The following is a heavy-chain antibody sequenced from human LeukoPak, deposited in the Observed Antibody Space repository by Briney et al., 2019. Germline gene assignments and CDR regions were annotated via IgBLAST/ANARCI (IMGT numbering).Heavy chain of an antibody. J-gene: IGHJ6*03. V-gene: IGHV3-64*01. CDR2: ISSNGGST. CDR1: GFTFSSYA. CDR3: ARGPREGYYDSSGYSFTHYYYYYMDV. Sequence: PGGSLRLSCAASGFTFSSYAMHWVRQAPGKGLEYVSAISSNGGSTYYANSVKGRFTISRDNSKNTLYLQMGSLRAEDMAVYYCARGPREGYYDSSGYSFTHYYYYYMDVWGKGTTVTVSS. D-gene: IGHD3-22*01.